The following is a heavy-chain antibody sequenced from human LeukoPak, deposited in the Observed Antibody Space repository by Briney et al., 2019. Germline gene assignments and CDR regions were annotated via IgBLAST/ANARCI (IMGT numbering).Heavy chain of an antibody. Sequence: SVKVSCKASGGTFSSYAISWVRQAPGQGLEWMGGIIPIFGTANYAQKFQGRVTITADESTSTAYMELSRLRSDDTAVYYCTSGPYYFDYWGQGTLVTVSS. CDR2: IIPIFGTA. V-gene: IGHV1-69*13. J-gene: IGHJ4*02. CDR1: GGTFSSYA. CDR3: TSGPYYFDY.